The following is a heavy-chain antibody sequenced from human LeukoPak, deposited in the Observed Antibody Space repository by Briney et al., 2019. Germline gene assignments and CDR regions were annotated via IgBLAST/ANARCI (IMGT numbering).Heavy chain of an antibody. CDR3: AKDLSSGSRRAY. CDR2: ISGSGGST. J-gene: IGHJ4*02. V-gene: IGHV3-23*01. D-gene: IGHD6-19*01. CDR1: GFTFSSYG. Sequence: PGGTLRLSCAASGFTFSSYGMSWVRQAPGKGLEWFSAISGSGGSTYYADSVKGRFTISRDNSKNTLYLQMNSLRAEDTGVYYCAKDLSSGSRRAYWGQGTLVTVSS.